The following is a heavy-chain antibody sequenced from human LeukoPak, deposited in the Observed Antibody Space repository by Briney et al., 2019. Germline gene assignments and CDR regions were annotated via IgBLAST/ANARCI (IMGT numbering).Heavy chain of an antibody. D-gene: IGHD6-13*01. CDR1: GFTFSSYW. CDR2: VKYDGSEK. J-gene: IGHJ4*02. CDR3: ARDIEAAGLFLGY. Sequence: PGGSLRLSCAASGFTFSSYWMSWVRQAPGKGLEWVANVKYDGSEKYYVDSVKGRFTISRDNAKNSLYLQMNSLRAEDTAVYYCARDIEAAGLFLGYWGQGTLVTVSS. V-gene: IGHV3-7*01.